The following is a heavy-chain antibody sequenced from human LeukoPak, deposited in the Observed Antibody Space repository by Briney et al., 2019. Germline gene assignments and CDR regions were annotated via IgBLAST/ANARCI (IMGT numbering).Heavy chain of an antibody. CDR1: GGSISSYY. V-gene: IGHV4-59*12. J-gene: IGHJ5*02. CDR3: ARRGGITGTKNWFDP. CDR2: IYYSGSA. Sequence: SETLSLTCTVSGGSISSYYWSWIRQPPGKGLEWIGYIYYSGSANYNPSLKSRVTISVDRSKNQFSLKLSSVTAADTAVYYCARRGGITGTKNWFDPWGQGTLVTVSS. D-gene: IGHD1-20*01.